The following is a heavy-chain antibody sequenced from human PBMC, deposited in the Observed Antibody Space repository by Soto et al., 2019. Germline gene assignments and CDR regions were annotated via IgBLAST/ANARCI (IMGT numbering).Heavy chain of an antibody. CDR2: IIPIFGTA. Sequence: QVQLVQSGAEVKKPGSSVKVSCKASGGTFSSYAISWVRQAPGQGLEWMGGIIPIFGTANYAQKFQGRVTITADESTITAYMELSILRSEDTAVYYCARHPRQNYYYGMDVWGQGTTVTVSS. CDR1: GGTFSSYA. CDR3: ARHPRQNYYYGMDV. V-gene: IGHV1-69*12. J-gene: IGHJ6*02.